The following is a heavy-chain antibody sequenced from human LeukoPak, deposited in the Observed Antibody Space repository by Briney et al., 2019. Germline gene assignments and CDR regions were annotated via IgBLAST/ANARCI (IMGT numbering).Heavy chain of an antibody. CDR1: GFTFTSSA. CDR3: AAVYYYDSSGSTLDY. D-gene: IGHD3-22*01. V-gene: IGHV1-58*01. CDR2: IVVGSGNT. Sequence: SVKVSCKASGFTFTSSAVQWVRQARGQRLEWIGWIVVGSGNTNYAQKFQERVTITRDMSTNTAYMELSSLRSEDTAVYYCAAVYYYDSSGSTLDYWGQGTLVTVSS. J-gene: IGHJ4*02.